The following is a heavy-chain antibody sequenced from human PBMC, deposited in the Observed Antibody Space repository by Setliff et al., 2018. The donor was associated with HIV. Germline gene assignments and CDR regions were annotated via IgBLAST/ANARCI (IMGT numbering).Heavy chain of an antibody. CDR1: GYSFTGYY. CDR3: ARDGRLLWFGEFSN. Sequence: GSVKVSCKVSGYSFTGYYMHWVRQAPGQGPEWMGWINPKSGGTNYAQKFQGRVIMTRDTSISTAYMELSRLRSDDTAMYYCARDGRLLWFGEFSNWGQGTLVTVSS. CDR2: INPKSGGT. J-gene: IGHJ4*02. D-gene: IGHD3-10*01. V-gene: IGHV1-2*02.